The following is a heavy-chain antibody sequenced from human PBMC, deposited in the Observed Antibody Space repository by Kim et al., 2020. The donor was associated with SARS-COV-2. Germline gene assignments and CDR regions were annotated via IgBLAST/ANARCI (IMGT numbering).Heavy chain of an antibody. D-gene: IGHD6-13*01. V-gene: IGHV4-34*01. CDR2: INHSGST. CDR3: ARGSIAAAGTMGY. CDR1: GGSFSGYY. J-gene: IGHJ4*02. Sequence: SETLSLTCAVYGGSFSGYYWSWIRQPPGKGLEWIGEINHSGSTNYNPSLKSRVTISVDTSKNQFSLKLSSVTAADTAVYYCARGSIAAAGTMGYWGQGTLVTVSS.